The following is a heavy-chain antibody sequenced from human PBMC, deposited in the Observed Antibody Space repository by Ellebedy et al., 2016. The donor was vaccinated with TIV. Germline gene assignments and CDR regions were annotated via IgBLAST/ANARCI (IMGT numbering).Heavy chain of an antibody. D-gene: IGHD5-18*01. CDR3: AKDRGGRYSLDY. J-gene: IGHJ4*02. Sequence: GESLKISXAASGFTFSSYGMHWVRQAPGKGLEWVAVISYDGSNKYYADSVKGRFTISRDNSKNTLYLQMNSLRAEDTAVYYCAKDRGGRYSLDYWGQGTLVTVSS. CDR1: GFTFSSYG. V-gene: IGHV3-30*18. CDR2: ISYDGSNK.